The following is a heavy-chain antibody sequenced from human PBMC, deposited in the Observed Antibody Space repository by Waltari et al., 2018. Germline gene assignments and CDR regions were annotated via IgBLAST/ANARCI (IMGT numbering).Heavy chain of an antibody. D-gene: IGHD6-19*01. CDR3: ARGVRRSSGWRYPYYFDY. V-gene: IGHV1-69*10. J-gene: IGHJ4*02. CDR1: GGTFSSYA. CDR2: ISPIRGIA. Sequence: QVQLVQSGAEVKKPGSSVKVSCKASGGTFSSYAISWVRQAPGQGLEWMGGISPIRGIANYAQKFQGRVTITADKSTSTAYMELSSLRSEDTAVYYCARGVRRSSGWRYPYYFDYWGQGTLVTVSS.